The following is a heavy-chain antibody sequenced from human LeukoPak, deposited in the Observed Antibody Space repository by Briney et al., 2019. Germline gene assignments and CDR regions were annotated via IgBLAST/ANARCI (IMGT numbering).Heavy chain of an antibody. CDR1: GYTFTGYY. Sequence: ASVKVSCKASGYTFTGYYMHWVRQAPGQGLEWMGRIDPNSGGTNYAQKFQGRVTMTRDTSISTAYMELSRLRSDDTAVYYCARDSAYCSSTSCYRTFDYWGQGTLVTVSS. CDR3: ARDSAYCSSTSCYRTFDY. D-gene: IGHD2-2*01. CDR2: IDPNSGGT. V-gene: IGHV1-2*06. J-gene: IGHJ4*02.